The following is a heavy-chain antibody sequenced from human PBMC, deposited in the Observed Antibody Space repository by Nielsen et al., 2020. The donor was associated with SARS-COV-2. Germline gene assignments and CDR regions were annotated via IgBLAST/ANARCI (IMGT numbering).Heavy chain of an antibody. CDR2: IYYSGST. V-gene: IGHV4-59*01. CDR3: ARGKHTYYDFWSGYFNDYGMDV. J-gene: IGHJ6*02. Sequence: RQAPGKGLEWIGYIYYSGSTNYNPSLKGRVTISVDTSKNQFSLKLSSVTAADTAVYYCARGKHTYYDFWSGYFNDYGMDVWGQGTTVTVSS. D-gene: IGHD3-3*01.